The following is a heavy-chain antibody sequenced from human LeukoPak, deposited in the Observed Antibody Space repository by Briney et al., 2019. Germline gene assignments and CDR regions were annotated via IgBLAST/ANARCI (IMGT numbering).Heavy chain of an antibody. D-gene: IGHD2-2*01. CDR3: ARDPDTSSKVDY. J-gene: IGHJ4*02. Sequence: GGTLRLSRAASGFTFSEHYMRWIPQAPGKGLEGVSYITSSGSPIYYAAPAKGRFTIPRANAKNSLYLQMNSLRADDTAVYYCARDPDTSSKVDYWGQGTLVTVSS. V-gene: IGHV3-11*01. CDR1: GFTFSEHY. CDR2: ITSSGSPI.